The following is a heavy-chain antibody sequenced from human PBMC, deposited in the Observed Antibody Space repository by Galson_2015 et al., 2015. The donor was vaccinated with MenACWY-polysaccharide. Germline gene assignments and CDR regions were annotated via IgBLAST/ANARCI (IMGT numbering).Heavy chain of an antibody. CDR2: IKQDGSEK. CDR3: MRGRVTLGP. V-gene: IGHV3-7*01. J-gene: IGHJ5*02. Sequence: SLRLSCAASGFTLSGYWMSWVRQAPGKGLEWVANIKQDGSEKNYVDSVKGRFTISRDNAKNSLYLQMNSLRAEDSAVYYCMRGRVTLGPWGHGTLVTVSS. D-gene: IGHD2-21*02. CDR1: GFTLSGYW.